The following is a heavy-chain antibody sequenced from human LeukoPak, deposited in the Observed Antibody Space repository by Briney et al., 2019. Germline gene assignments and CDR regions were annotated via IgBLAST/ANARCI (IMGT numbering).Heavy chain of an antibody. Sequence: ESGGGVVQPGRSLRLSCTASGFTFSTYAMSWVRQAPGTGLQWVSAIIGSGGDTYHADSVKGRFTISRDKSKNTVVLQMNSLRVDDMGVYYCARQIGYCSGGSCYFDNWGQGTLVTVSS. D-gene: IGHD2-15*01. CDR3: ARQIGYCSGGSCYFDN. CDR2: IIGSGGDT. CDR1: GFTFSTYA. J-gene: IGHJ4*02. V-gene: IGHV3-23*01.